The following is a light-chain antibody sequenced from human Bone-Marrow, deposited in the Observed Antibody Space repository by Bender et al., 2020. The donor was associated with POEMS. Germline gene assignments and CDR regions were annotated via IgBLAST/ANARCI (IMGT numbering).Light chain of an antibody. V-gene: IGLV3-1*01. Sequence: SYELTQPPSVSVSPGQTASITCSADKLGDKYACWYQQKPGQSPVLLIYQDTKRPSGIPERFSGSNSGNTATLTITGLQSDDEAIYFCVAWDASLNGWVFGGGTKLTVL. CDR1: KLGDKY. CDR2: QDT. J-gene: IGLJ3*02. CDR3: VAWDASLNGWV.